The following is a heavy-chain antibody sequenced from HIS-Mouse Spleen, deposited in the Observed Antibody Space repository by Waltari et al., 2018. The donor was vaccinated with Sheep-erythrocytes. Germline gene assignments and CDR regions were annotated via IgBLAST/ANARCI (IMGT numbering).Heavy chain of an antibody. CDR2: ISYDGSNK. J-gene: IGHJ4*02. D-gene: IGHD4-4*01. CDR3: AKREGYSNYYFDY. Sequence: QVQLVESGGGVVQPGRSLRLSCAAPGFTFRCHGMPWVRQAPGEGVEWVAVISYDGSNKYYADSVKGRFTISRDNSKNTLYLQMNSLRAEDTAVYYCAKREGYSNYYFDYWGQGTLVTVSS. V-gene: IGHV3-30*18. CDR1: GFTFRCHG.